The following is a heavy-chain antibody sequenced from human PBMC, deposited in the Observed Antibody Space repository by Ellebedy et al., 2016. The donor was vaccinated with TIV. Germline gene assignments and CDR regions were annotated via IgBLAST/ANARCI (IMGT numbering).Heavy chain of an antibody. V-gene: IGHV3-33*03. CDR3: ATKGSYSSSWYNY. CDR1: GFTFSNYG. J-gene: IGHJ4*02. CDR2: IWYDGRNK. D-gene: IGHD6-13*01. Sequence: GESLKISCAASGFTFSNYGMHWVRQAPGKGLEWVAVIWYDGRNKYYADSVRGRFTISRDNSKNTLHLQMNSLRAADTAVYYCATKGSYSSSWYNYWGQGTLVTVSS.